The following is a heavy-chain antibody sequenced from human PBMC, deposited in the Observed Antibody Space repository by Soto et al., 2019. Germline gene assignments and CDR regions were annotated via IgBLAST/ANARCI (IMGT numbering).Heavy chain of an antibody. CDR2: INAGNGKT. J-gene: IGHJ4*02. CDR3: ARQLTGTTIPFDY. D-gene: IGHD1-20*01. CDR1: GYTFTNYA. V-gene: IGHV1-3*01. Sequence: ASVKVSCKASGYTFTNYALHWVRQAPGQRLEWMGWINAGNGKTAYSQKFQGRVSITRDTSASTAYMELSNLRSEDTAVYYCARQLTGTTIPFDYWGQGTLVTVSS.